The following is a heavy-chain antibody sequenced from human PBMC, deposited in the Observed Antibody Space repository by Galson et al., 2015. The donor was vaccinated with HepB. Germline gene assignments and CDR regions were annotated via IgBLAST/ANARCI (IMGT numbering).Heavy chain of an antibody. CDR1: GYTFTSYG. CDR3: AREADYYGSGSYYNLDY. CDR2: IIPILGIA. D-gene: IGHD3-10*01. J-gene: IGHJ4*02. V-gene: IGHV1-69*04. Sequence: SVKVSCKASGYTFTSYGISWVRQAPGQGLEWMGRIIPILGIANYAQKFQGRVTITADKSTNTAYMELSSLRSEDTAVYYCAREADYYGSGSYYNLDYWGQGTLVTVSS.